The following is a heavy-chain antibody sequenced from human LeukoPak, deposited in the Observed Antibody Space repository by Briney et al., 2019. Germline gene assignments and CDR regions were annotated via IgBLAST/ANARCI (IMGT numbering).Heavy chain of an antibody. J-gene: IGHJ6*02. CDR3: ARGGLLAAAGTPYYYGMDV. CDR2: INPNSGGT. V-gene: IGHV1-2*02. Sequence: ASVKVSCKASGYTFTGYYMHWVRQAPGQGLEWMGWINPNSGGTNYAQKFQGRVTMTRDTSISTAYMELSSLRSEDTAVYYCARGGLLAAAGTPYYYGMDVWGQGTTVTVSS. CDR1: GYTFTGYY. D-gene: IGHD6-13*01.